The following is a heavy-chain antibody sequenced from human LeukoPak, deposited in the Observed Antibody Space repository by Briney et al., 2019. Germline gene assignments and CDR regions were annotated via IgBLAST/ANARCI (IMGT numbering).Heavy chain of an antibody. CDR2: IKQDGSEK. CDR1: GFNFRSYW. Sequence: GGSLRLSCVASGFNFRSYWMTWVRQAPGKGLEWVANIKQDGSEKYYVGSVTGRFTISRDNAKNSLYLQMNSLRAEDTAVYYCARDRLTIFGVILGTNMDVWGKGTTVTVSS. J-gene: IGHJ6*03. V-gene: IGHV3-7*01. D-gene: IGHD3-3*01. CDR3: ARDRLTIFGVILGTNMDV.